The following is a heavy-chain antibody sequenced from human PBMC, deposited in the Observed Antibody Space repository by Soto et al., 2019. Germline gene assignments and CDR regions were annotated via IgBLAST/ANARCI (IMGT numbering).Heavy chain of an antibody. V-gene: IGHV3-30*18. CDR3: AKALRDSGSYYYFDY. Sequence: VVVISYDGSNKYYADSVKGRFTISRDNSKNTLYLQMNSLRAEDTAVYYCAKALRDSGSYYYFDYWGQGTLVTVSS. J-gene: IGHJ4*02. D-gene: IGHD1-26*01. CDR2: ISYDGSNK.